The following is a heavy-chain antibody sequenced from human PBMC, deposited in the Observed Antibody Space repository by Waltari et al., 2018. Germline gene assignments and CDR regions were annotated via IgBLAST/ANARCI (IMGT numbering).Heavy chain of an antibody. Sequence: QVQLVQSGAEVKKPGASVKVSCKVSGYTLTELSMHWVRQAPGKGLEWMGGFDPEDGETIYARNVQGRVTMTEDTSTDTAYMELSSLRSEDTAVYYCATAGSYGFQTAFDIWGQGTMVTVSS. J-gene: IGHJ3*02. CDR3: ATAGSYGFQTAFDI. CDR1: GYTLTELS. D-gene: IGHD5-18*01. V-gene: IGHV1-24*01. CDR2: FDPEDGET.